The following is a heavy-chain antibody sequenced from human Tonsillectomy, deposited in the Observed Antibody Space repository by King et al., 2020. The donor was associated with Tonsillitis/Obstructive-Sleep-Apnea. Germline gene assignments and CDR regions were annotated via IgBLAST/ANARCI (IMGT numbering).Heavy chain of an antibody. CDR1: GFAFNTYW. CDR3: ARDRSYSWDL. CDR2: ITSDGSVT. D-gene: IGHD2-21*01. V-gene: IGHV3-74*01. Sequence: VQLVESGGGLVQPGGSLRLACEASGFAFNTYWFHWVRQAPGKGPLWVSLITSDGSVTTYADSVKGRFTISRDNARNTVYLQMNSLRDEDTALYYCARDRSYSWDLWGRGTLVTVSS. J-gene: IGHJ2*01.